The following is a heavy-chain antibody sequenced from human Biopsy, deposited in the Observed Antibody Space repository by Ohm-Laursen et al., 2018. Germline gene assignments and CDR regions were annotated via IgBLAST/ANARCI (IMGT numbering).Heavy chain of an antibody. D-gene: IGHD3-22*01. Sequence: SLRLSCSASGFTFSRHGMHWVRQAPGKGLEWVEVIWSDGNNKYYADSVKGRFTISRDTSRNTLYMQMNSLRVEDTALYYCARDAEEFDSSGPRFDYWGQGTLVTVSS. CDR2: IWSDGNNK. CDR3: ARDAEEFDSSGPRFDY. CDR1: GFTFSRHG. V-gene: IGHV3-33*01. J-gene: IGHJ4*02.